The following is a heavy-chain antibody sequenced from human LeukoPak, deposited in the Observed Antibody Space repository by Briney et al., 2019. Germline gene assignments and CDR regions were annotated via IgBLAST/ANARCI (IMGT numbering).Heavy chain of an antibody. CDR3: AREAIVESKDAFDI. Sequence: ASVKVSCKASGYIFSSYDINWVRQAPGQGLEWVGWMNPDSGDTGYAQKFRGRVTMTRNTSINTAYMELSSLRSEDTAVYYCAREAIVESKDAFDIWGQGTTVIVSP. J-gene: IGHJ3*02. CDR1: GYIFSSYD. CDR2: MNPDSGDT. V-gene: IGHV1-8*01. D-gene: IGHD2-15*01.